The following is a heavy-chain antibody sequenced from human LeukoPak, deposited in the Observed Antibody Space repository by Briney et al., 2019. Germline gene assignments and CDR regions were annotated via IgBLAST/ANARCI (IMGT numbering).Heavy chain of an antibody. J-gene: IGHJ4*02. CDR1: GDPISTPTHW. CDR2: IYSSGTT. CDR3: AKRAYGVGFEY. D-gene: IGHD4/OR15-4a*01. V-gene: IGHV4-39*01. Sequence: SETLSLTCTVSGDPISTPTHWWGWIRQPPGKGLEWIVSIYSSGTTFYNPSLKSRVTLSTDTSKNQFSLKLSSVTAADTAVYYCAKRAYGVGFEYWGQGTLLTVSS.